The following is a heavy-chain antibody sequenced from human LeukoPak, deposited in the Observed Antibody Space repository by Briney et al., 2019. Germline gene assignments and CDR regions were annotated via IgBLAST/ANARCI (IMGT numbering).Heavy chain of an antibody. Sequence: PSETLSLTCAVYGGSFSGYYWSWIRQPPGKGLEWTGEINHSGSTNYNPSLKSRVTISVDTSKNQLSLKLSSVTAADTAVYYCARESVQDWFDPWGQGTLVTVSS. V-gene: IGHV4-34*01. J-gene: IGHJ5*02. CDR2: INHSGST. D-gene: IGHD1-1*01. CDR1: GGSFSGYY. CDR3: ARESVQDWFDP.